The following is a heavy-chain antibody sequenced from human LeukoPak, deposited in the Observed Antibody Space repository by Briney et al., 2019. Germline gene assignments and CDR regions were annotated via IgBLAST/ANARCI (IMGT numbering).Heavy chain of an antibody. Sequence: PGGSLRLSCAASGFTFSSYAMSWVRQAPGKGLEWVSAISGSGGSTYYADSVKDRFTISRDNSKNTLYLQMNSLRAEDTAVYYCAKDRRLLRFLEWLYYFDYWGQGTLVTVSS. CDR3: AKDRRLLRFLEWLYYFDY. J-gene: IGHJ4*02. CDR2: ISGSGGST. D-gene: IGHD3-3*01. V-gene: IGHV3-23*01. CDR1: GFTFSSYA.